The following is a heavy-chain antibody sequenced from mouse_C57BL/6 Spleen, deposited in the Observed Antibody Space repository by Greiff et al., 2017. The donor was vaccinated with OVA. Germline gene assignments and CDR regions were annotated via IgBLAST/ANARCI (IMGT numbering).Heavy chain of an antibody. D-gene: IGHD1-1*01. CDR2: IDPEAGET. CDR3: AFYYGSSYEARDY. CDR1: GGNRKEEE. Sequence: VQLVESGAELVKPGASVKLSCTASGGNRKEEERPWVKQRTEQGPEWIGRIDPEAGETKYAPTFQGKATLTADTSANTAYLQLSSLTSEDTAVYYCAFYYGSSYEARDYWGQGTSVTVAS. J-gene: IGHJ4*01. V-gene: IGHV14-2*01.